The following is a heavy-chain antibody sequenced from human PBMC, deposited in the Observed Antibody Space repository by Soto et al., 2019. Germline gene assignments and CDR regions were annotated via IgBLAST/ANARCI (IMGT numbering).Heavy chain of an antibody. CDR3: ARGKGVVLWFGATRGLGS. D-gene: IGHD3-10*01. Sequence: GASVKVSCKASGYPLTSYYMHWVRQAPGQGREWMGIINPSGGSTGYAQKFQGRVTMTRNTSISTAYMELSSLRAEDTAVYYCARGKGVVLWFGATRGLGSWGQGTLVTVSS. CDR2: INPSGGST. V-gene: IGHV1-46*01. J-gene: IGHJ4*02. CDR1: GYPLTSYY.